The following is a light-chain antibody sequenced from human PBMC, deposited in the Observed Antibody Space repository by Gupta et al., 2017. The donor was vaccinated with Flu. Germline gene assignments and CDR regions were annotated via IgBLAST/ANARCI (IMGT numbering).Light chain of an antibody. V-gene: IGKV1-39*01. J-gene: IGKJ1*01. CDR2: AAF. CDR3: QQSSTAPWT. Sequence: IQMTQSPSSLSAPVGDRVTITCRASQDISSYLNWYQHKPGTAPRLLVFAAFSLQSGVPPRFSGNSSGTDFTLTITSLQADDSATYYCQQSSTAPWTFGQGTKVEIK. CDR1: QDISSY.